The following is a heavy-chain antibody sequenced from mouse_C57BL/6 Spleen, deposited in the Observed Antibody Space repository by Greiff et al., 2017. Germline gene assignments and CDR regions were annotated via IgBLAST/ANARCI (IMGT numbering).Heavy chain of an antibody. CDR3: ARNRDWYFDV. V-gene: IGHV2-2*01. CDR1: GFSLTSYG. CDR2: IWSGGST. Sequence: QVQLQQSGPGLVQPSQSLSITCTVSGFSLTSYGVHWVRQSPGKGLEWLRVIWSGGSTDYNAAFISRLSISKDNSKSQVFFKMNSLQADDTAIYYCARNRDWYFDVWGTGTTVTVSS. J-gene: IGHJ1*03.